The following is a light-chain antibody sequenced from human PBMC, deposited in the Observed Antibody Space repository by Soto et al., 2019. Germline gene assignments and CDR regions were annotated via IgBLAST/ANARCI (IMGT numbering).Light chain of an antibody. Sequence: AIRMTQSPSSFSASTGDRVTITCRASQGISSYLAWYQQKPGKAPKLLIYAASTLQSGVPSRFSGSGSGTDFTLTFSCLQSEDFSSYYCQQYYSYPPAFGPGTNVDI. CDR1: QGISSY. V-gene: IGKV1-8*01. J-gene: IGKJ3*01. CDR2: AAS. CDR3: QQYYSYPPA.